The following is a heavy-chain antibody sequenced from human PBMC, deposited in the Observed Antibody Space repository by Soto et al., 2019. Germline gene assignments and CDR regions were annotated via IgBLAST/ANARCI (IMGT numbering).Heavy chain of an antibody. CDR2: IYYSGST. CDR3: AKDSLVGVVDAFDI. CDR1: GGSISSYY. D-gene: IGHD2-8*02. Sequence: TLSLTCTVSGGSISSYYWSWIRQHPGKGLEWIGYIYYSGSTYYNPSLKSRVTISVDTSKNQFSLKLSSVTAADTAVYYCAKDSLVGVVDAFDIWGQGTMVTVSS. J-gene: IGHJ3*02. V-gene: IGHV4-31*03.